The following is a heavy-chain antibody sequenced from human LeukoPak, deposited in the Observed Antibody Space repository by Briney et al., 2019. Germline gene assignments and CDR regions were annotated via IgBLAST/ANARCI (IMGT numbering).Heavy chain of an antibody. D-gene: IGHD3-22*01. CDR3: AIGGYYYDSSGYYYPVEFDY. CDR2: IYYSGST. J-gene: IGHJ4*02. CDR1: GGSFSSYY. V-gene: IGHV4-39*01. Sequence: KASETLSLTCAVYGGSFSSYYWGWIRQPPGKGLEWIGSIYYSGSTYYNPSLKSRVTISVDTSKNQFSLKLSSVTAADTAVYYCAIGGYYYDSSGYYYPVEFDYWGQGTLVTVSS.